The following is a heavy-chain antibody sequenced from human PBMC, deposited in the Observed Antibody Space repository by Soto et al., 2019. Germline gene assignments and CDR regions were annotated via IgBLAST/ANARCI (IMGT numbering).Heavy chain of an antibody. D-gene: IGHD3-9*01. V-gene: IGHV1-2*04. CDR2: INPNSGGT. CDR1: GYTFTGYY. J-gene: IGHJ6*02. Sequence: EASVKVSFKASGYTFTGYYMHWVRQAPGQGLEWMGWINPNSGGTNYAQKFQGWVTMTRDTSISTAYMELSRLRSDDTAVYYCARERTKPNNFDILTGYPRYGMDVWGQGTTVTVSS. CDR3: ARERTKPNNFDILTGYPRYGMDV.